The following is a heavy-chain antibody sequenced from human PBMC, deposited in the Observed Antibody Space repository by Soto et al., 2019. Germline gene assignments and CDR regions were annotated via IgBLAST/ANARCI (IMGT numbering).Heavy chain of an antibody. CDR2: MNANSGNT. CDR3: AATGGNYAIHYYYYYMDV. CDR1: GYTFTSYG. J-gene: IGHJ6*03. V-gene: IGHV1-8*02. Sequence: GASVKVSCKASGYTFTSYGISWVRQAPGQGLEWMGWMNANSGNTGYAQKFQGRVTMTRNTSTSTAYMELSSLRSEDTAVYYCAATGGNYAIHYYYYYMDVWGKGTTVTVSS. D-gene: IGHD4-4*01.